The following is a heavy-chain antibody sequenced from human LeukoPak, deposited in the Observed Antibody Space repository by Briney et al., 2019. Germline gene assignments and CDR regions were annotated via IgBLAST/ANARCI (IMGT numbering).Heavy chain of an antibody. CDR2: IIESGAVT. Sequence: PGGSLRLSCAASGFSFSSYAMTWVRQAPGKGLEWVSCIIESGAVTYYADSVKGRCTISRDNSKNTVHLQMNRLRAEDTALYYCAKGYNSGWFESWGQGALVTVSS. J-gene: IGHJ5*01. CDR1: GFSFSSYA. V-gene: IGHV3-23*01. CDR3: AKGYNSGWFES. D-gene: IGHD6-19*01.